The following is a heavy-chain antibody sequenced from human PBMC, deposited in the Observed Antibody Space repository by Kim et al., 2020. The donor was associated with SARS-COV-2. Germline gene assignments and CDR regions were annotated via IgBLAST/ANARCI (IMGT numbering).Heavy chain of an antibody. J-gene: IGHJ3*02. CDR1: GGSISSYY. D-gene: IGHD3-22*01. CDR3: ARHRSTGYYYDSSGYYYGLGRAFGI. Sequence: SETLSLTCTVSGGSISSYYWSWIRQPPGKGLEWIGYIYYSGSTNYNPSLKSRVTISVDTSKNQFSLKLSSVTAADTAVYYCARHRSTGYYYDSSGYYYGLGRAFGIWGQGTMVTVSS. CDR2: IYYSGST. V-gene: IGHV4-59*08.